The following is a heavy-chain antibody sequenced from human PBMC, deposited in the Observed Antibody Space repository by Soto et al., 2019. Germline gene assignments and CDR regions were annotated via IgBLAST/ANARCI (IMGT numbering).Heavy chain of an antibody. Sequence: PSETLSLTCAVYGGSFSGYYWSWIRRPPGKGLEWIGEINHSGSTNYNPSLKSRVTISVDTSKNQFSLKLSSVTAADTAVYYCARGGGIAAAGLKYYFDYWGQGTLVTVSS. V-gene: IGHV4-34*01. J-gene: IGHJ4*02. CDR3: ARGGGIAAAGLKYYFDY. D-gene: IGHD6-13*01. CDR1: GGSFSGYY. CDR2: INHSGST.